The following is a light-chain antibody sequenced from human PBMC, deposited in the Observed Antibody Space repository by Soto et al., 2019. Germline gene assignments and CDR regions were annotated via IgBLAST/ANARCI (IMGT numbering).Light chain of an antibody. CDR3: QQYGSSPPVT. J-gene: IGKJ4*01. CDR2: DAS. Sequence: EIVLTQSPGTLSLSAGERATLSCRASQSVSSRNLAWYQQKPGQAPRLLIFDASRRATGAPDRFSGSGSGTDFTLTISRLEPDDFAVYYCQQYGSSPPVTFGGGTKVEIK. CDR1: QSVSSRN. V-gene: IGKV3-20*01.